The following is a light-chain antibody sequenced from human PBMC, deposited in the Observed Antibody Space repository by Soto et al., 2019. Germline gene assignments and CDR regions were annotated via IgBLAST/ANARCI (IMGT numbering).Light chain of an antibody. CDR2: AAS. V-gene: IGKV1-39*01. CDR1: QSISNH. J-gene: IGKJ1*01. Sequence: DIQMTQSPSSLAASGEDRFIITCRASQSISNHLNWYQQKPGKAPKLLIFAASSLQSGVPSRFSGSRSGPDFTLTISSLQPEDFATYYCQQSYSSPPTFGQGTKVDIK. CDR3: QQSYSSPPT.